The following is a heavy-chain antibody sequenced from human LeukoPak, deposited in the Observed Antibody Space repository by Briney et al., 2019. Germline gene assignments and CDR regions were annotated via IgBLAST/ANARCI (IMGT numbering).Heavy chain of an antibody. J-gene: IGHJ3*02. CDR3: ARERGPIYDSRRYTPLWAFDI. CDR1: GGSISSYY. Sequence: PETPSLTCTVSGGSISSYYWSWIRQPAGKGLEWIGRIYTSGSTNYNPSLKSRVTMSVDTSKNQFSLKLSSVTAADTAVYYCARERGPIYDSRRYTPLWAFDIWGQGTMVTVSS. D-gene: IGHD3-22*01. V-gene: IGHV4-4*07. CDR2: IYTSGST.